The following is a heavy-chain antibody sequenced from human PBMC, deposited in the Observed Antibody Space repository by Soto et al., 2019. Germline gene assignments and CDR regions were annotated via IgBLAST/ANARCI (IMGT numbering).Heavy chain of an antibody. CDR3: ARREIQGPIDY. D-gene: IGHD1-26*01. Sequence: QVQLQESGPGLVKPSDTLSLTCAVSGYSISSSNWWGWIRQPPGKGLEWIGYIYYSGTTYYNPSLKSRVTLSVDTSKNQSSLQLTSVTAVDTAVYYGARREIQGPIDYWGQGTLVTVSS. CDR2: IYYSGTT. V-gene: IGHV4-28*01. J-gene: IGHJ4*02. CDR1: GYSISSSNW.